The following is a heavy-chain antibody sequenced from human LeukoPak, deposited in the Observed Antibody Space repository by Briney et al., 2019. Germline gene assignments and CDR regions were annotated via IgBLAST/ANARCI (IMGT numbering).Heavy chain of an antibody. CDR3: AKAQVWSGYYTPFDY. D-gene: IGHD3-3*01. Sequence: PGGSLRLSCAASGFTFSSYAMSWVRQAPGKGLEWVSAISGSGGSTYYADSVKGRFTISRDNSKNTLYLQMNSLRAEDTAVYYCAKAQVWSGYYTPFDYWGQGTLVTVSS. CDR2: ISGSGGST. J-gene: IGHJ4*02. V-gene: IGHV3-23*01. CDR1: GFTFSSYA.